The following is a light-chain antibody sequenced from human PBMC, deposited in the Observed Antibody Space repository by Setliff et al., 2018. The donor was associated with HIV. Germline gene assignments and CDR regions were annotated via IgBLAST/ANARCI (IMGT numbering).Light chain of an antibody. CDR1: SSDVGGYNF. CDR2: EVN. V-gene: IGLV2-14*01. Sequence: QSALTQPASVSGSPGQSITISCTGSSSDVGGYNFVSWYQHHPGKAPKLIIYEVNHRPSGVSHRFSGSKSANTASVTISGLQAEDEADYYCSSYTFRKTWVFGGGT. CDR3: SSYTFRKTWV. J-gene: IGLJ3*02.